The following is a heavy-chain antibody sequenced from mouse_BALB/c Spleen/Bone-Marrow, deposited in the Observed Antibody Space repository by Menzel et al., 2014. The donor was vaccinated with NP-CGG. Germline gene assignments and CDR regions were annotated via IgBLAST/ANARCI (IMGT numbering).Heavy chain of an antibody. D-gene: IGHD1-1*01. Sequence: EVQGVESGGGLVQPGGSLKLSCAASGFDFSRYWMSWVRQAPGKGLEWIGEINPDSSTINYTPSLKDKFIISRDNAKNTLYLQMSKVRSEDTAPYYCARLGYYGAMDYWGQGTSVTVSS. J-gene: IGHJ4*01. CDR2: INPDSSTI. CDR1: GFDFSRYW. V-gene: IGHV4-1*02. CDR3: ARLGYYGAMDY.